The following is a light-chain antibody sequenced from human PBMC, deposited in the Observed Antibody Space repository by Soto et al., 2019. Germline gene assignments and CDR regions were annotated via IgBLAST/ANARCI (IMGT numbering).Light chain of an antibody. CDR1: QSVSSN. CDR2: GAS. J-gene: IGKJ1*01. V-gene: IGKV3-20*01. Sequence: EVVMTQSPATLSVSPGERATLPCRASQSVSSNLAWYQQKPGRAPRLLIYGASSRATGIPDRFSGSGSGTDFTLTISRLEPEDFAVYYCQQYGTSSWTFGQGTKVDIK. CDR3: QQYGTSSWT.